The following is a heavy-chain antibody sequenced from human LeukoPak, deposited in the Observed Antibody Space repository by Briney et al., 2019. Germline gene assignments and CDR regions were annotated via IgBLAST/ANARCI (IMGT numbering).Heavy chain of an antibody. J-gene: IGHJ6*03. V-gene: IGHV4-34*01. CDR3: ARLGIAAAGSYYYYYYMDV. CDR2: INHSGST. CDR1: GGSFSRYY. D-gene: IGHD6-13*01. Sequence: SETLSLTCAVNGGSFSRYYWSWIRQPPGKGLEWIGEINHSGSTNYNPSLKSRVTISVDTSKNQFSLKLSSVTAADTAVYYCARLGIAAAGSYYYYYYMDVWGKGTTVTISS.